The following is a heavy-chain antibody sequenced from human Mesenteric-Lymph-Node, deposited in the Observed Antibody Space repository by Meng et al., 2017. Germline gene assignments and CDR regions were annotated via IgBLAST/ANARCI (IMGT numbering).Heavy chain of an antibody. CDR3: AKDTTTYCGGDCYRQDFYFDY. Sequence: GGSLRLSCVASGFTFNTYAMNWVRQAPGKGLEWVSAISASGGSTYYAGSVKGRFYISRDNSQNTLYLHMKSLGAEDTAIYYCAKDTTTYCGGDCYRQDFYFDYWGQGTLVTVSS. CDR1: GFTFNTYA. J-gene: IGHJ4*02. CDR2: ISASGGST. D-gene: IGHD2-21*02. V-gene: IGHV3-23*01.